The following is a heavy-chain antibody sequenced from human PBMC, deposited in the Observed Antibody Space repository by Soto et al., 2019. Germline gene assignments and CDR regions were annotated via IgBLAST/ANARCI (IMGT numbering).Heavy chain of an antibody. J-gene: IGHJ3*02. CDR3: AKDRWGWGSSWYGGAFDI. D-gene: IGHD6-13*01. CDR2: IIPIFGTA. CDR1: GGTFSSYA. V-gene: IGHV1-69*13. Sequence: GASVKVSCKASGGTFSSYAIIWVRQAPGQGLEWMGGIIPIFGTANYAQKFQGRVTITADESTSTAYMELSSLRAEDTAVYYCAKDRWGWGSSWYGGAFDIWGQGTMVTVS.